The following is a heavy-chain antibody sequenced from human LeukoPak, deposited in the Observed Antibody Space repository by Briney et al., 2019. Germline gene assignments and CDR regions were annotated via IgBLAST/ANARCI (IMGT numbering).Heavy chain of an antibody. J-gene: IGHJ3*02. CDR2: ISYDGNSK. Sequence: PGGSLRLSCAASGITFSTFSMHWVRQAPGKGLEWVAVISYDGNSKYYADSVKGRFTISRDNSKNTLYLQMNSLRAEDTAVYYCARENNYYDTSGYPLGFAFDIWGQGTVVTVSS. CDR3: ARENNYYDTSGYPLGFAFDI. V-gene: IGHV3-30*04. CDR1: GITFSTFS. D-gene: IGHD3-22*01.